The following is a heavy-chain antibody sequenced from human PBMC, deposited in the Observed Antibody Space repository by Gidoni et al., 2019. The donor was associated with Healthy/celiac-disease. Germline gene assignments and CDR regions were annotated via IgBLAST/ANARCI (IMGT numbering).Heavy chain of an antibody. CDR1: GFTFSSYA. D-gene: IGHD6-19*01. J-gene: IGHJ4*02. V-gene: IGHV3-23*01. CDR3: AKDLNSPYSSGWYGPTY. Sequence: EVQLLESVGGLVQPGGSLRLSCAASGFTFSSYAMSWVRQAPGKGLEWVSAISGSGGSTYYADSVKGRFTISRDNSKNTLYLKMNSLRAEDTAVYYCAKDLNSPYSSGWYGPTYWGQGTLVTVSS. CDR2: ISGSGGST.